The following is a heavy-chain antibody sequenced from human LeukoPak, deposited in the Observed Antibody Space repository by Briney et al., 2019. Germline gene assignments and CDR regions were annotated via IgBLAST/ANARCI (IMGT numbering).Heavy chain of an antibody. CDR1: GGSISSYY. Sequence: PSETLSLTCTVSGGSISSYYWSWIRQPPGKGLEWIGYIYYSGSTNYNPSLKSRVTISVDTSKNQFSLKLSSVTAADTAVYYCARVGNRVYWANAFDIWGQGTMVTVSS. V-gene: IGHV4-59*01. D-gene: IGHD2-8*01. J-gene: IGHJ3*02. CDR3: ARVGNRVYWANAFDI. CDR2: IYYSGST.